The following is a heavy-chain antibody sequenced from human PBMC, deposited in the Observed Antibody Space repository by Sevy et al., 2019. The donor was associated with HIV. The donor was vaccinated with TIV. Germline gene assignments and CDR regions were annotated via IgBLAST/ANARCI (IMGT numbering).Heavy chain of an antibody. V-gene: IGHV4-61*01. CDR3: ARVSATLAGKPHFGF. J-gene: IGHJ4*02. CDR2: MYSSRST. D-gene: IGHD6-19*01. CDR1: GVSVSSDHYY. Sequence: SETLSLTCSVSGVSVSSDHYYWTWIRQPPGKGLEWIGYMYSSRSTNYNSSLKSRVTISVDTSKNQFSLKLTSVTAADTAVYYCARVSATLAGKPHFGFWGQGTQVTVSS.